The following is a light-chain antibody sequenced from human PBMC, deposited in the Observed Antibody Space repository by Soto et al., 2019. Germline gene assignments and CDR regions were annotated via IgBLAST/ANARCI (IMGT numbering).Light chain of an antibody. CDR1: QSVSSSY. CDR3: QQYGSSPPFT. J-gene: IGKJ3*01. V-gene: IGKV3-20*01. Sequence: EIVLAQSPGTLSLSPGERDTLSCRASQSVSSSYLAWYQQKPGQAPRLLIYGASSRATGIPDRFSGSGSGTDFPLTISRLAPEDFAVYYCQQYGSSPPFTFGPGTKVDIK. CDR2: GAS.